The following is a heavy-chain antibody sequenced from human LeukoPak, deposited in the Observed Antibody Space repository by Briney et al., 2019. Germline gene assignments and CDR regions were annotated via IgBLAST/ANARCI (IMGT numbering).Heavy chain of an antibody. J-gene: IGHJ4*02. CDR2: VSAYDGNT. V-gene: IGHV1-18*01. CDR3: ARDQLAVAGTCYFDY. Sequence: ASVKVSCKASGYTFTSYGSSWVRQAPGQGLEWLGVVSAYDGNTNYAQKLQDRVTMTTDTSTSTAYMEVRSLRSDDAAVYYCARDQLAVAGTCYFDYWGQGTLVTVSS. D-gene: IGHD6-19*01. CDR1: GYTFTSYG.